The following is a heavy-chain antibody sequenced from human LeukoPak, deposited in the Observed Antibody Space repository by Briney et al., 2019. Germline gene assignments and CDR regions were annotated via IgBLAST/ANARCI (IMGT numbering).Heavy chain of an antibody. D-gene: IGHD3-22*01. Sequence: PGGSLRLSCAASGFTFSSYSMNWVRQAPGKGLEWVASIGSSGNYIYYADSVKGRFTISRDNAKDSLYLQMNSLRAEDTAVYYCARGDYYDSSGYYLQHYYYYYYMDVWGKGTTVTISS. CDR3: ARGDYYDSSGYYLQHYYYYYYMDV. V-gene: IGHV3-21*04. J-gene: IGHJ6*03. CDR2: IGSSGNYI. CDR1: GFTFSSYS.